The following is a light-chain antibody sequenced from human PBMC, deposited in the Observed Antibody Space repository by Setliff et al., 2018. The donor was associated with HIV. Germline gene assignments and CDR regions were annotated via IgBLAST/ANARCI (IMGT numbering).Light chain of an antibody. CDR2: ENS. J-gene: IGLJ2*01. V-gene: IGLV1-47*01. Sequence: QSVLTQPPSASGTPGQRVTISCSGSTSNIGSNYVYWYQQFPGTAPKLIIYENSQRPSGVPDRFSGSESGASASLAISGLRSEDEADYYCAARDDSLSGPVFGGGTKVTVL. CDR3: AARDDSLSGPV. CDR1: TSNIGSNY.